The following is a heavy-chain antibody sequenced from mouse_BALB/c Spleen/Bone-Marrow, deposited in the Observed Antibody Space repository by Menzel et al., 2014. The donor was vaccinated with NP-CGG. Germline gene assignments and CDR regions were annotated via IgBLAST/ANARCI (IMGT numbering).Heavy chain of an antibody. J-gene: IGHJ2*01. CDR2: IYWDDDK. D-gene: IGHD2-1*01. V-gene: IGHV8-12*01. Sequence: QVTLKECGPGILQPSQTLSLTCSFSGFSLSTSGMGVGWIRQPSGKGLEWLAHIYWDDDKRYDPSLKSRLTISKDTSSNQVFLKITSVDTADTATYYCARSRDGNGFDYWGQGTTLTVSS. CDR3: ARSRDGNGFDY. CDR1: GFSLSTSGMG.